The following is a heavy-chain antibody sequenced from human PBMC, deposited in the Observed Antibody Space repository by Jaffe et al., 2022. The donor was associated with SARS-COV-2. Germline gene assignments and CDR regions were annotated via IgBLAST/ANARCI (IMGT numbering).Heavy chain of an antibody. V-gene: IGHV4-38-2*02. J-gene: IGHJ5*02. CDR1: GYSISSGYY. CDR2: IYHSGST. Sequence: QVQLQESGPGLVKPSETLSLTCTVSGYSISSGYYWGWIRQPPGKGLEWIGSIYHSGSTYYNPSLKSRVTISVDTSKNQFSLKLSSVTAADTAVYYCARDRGWWDRWGQGTLVTVSS. CDR3: ARDRGWWDR.